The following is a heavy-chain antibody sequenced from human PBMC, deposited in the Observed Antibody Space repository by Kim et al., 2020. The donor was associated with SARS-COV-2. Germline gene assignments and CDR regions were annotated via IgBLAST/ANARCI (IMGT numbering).Heavy chain of an antibody. J-gene: IGHJ4*02. CDR2: ISYDGSNK. D-gene: IGHD1-26*01. CDR3: AKDGSGSPPY. Sequence: GGSLRLSCAASGFTFSSYGMHWVRQAPGKGLEWVAVISYDGSNKYYADSVKGRFTISRDNSKNTLYLQMNSLRAEDTAVYYCAKDGSGSPPYWGQGSLVTVSS. V-gene: IGHV3-30*18. CDR1: GFTFSSYG.